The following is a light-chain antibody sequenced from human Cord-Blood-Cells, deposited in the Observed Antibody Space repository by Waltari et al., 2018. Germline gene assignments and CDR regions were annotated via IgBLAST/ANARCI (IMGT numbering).Light chain of an antibody. CDR3: QQYDNLPIT. CDR2: DAS. J-gene: IGKJ5*01. CDR1: QDISNY. Sequence: DIQMTQSPSSLSASVADRLTITCQASQDISNYLNWYQQKPGKAPKLLIYDASNLETGVPSRFSGSGSGTDFTFTISSLQPEDIATYYCQQYDNLPITFGQGTRLEIK. V-gene: IGKV1-33*01.